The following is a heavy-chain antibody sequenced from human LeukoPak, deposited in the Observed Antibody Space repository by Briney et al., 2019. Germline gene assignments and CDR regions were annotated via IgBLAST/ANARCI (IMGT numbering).Heavy chain of an antibody. CDR3: AKGEMATNHFDY. Sequence: GGSLRLSCAASGFTFSSYAMSWVRQAPGKGLGWVSAISGSGGSTYYADSVKGRFTISRDNSKNTLYLQMNSLRAEDTAVYYCAKGEMATNHFDYWGQGTLVTVSS. D-gene: IGHD5-24*01. CDR2: ISGSGGST. V-gene: IGHV3-23*01. CDR1: GFTFSSYA. J-gene: IGHJ4*02.